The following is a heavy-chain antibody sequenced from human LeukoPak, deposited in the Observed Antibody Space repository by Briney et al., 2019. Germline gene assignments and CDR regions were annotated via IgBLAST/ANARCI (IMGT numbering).Heavy chain of an antibody. CDR2: IYSGGST. Sequence: GGSLRLSCVASGFTVSSNYMSWVRQAPGKGLEWVSVIYSGGSTYYADSVKGRFTISRDNSKNTLYLQMNSLRVEDTAVYYCARDYGVAEGYWGQGTLVTVSS. V-gene: IGHV3-53*01. D-gene: IGHD6-19*01. J-gene: IGHJ4*02. CDR3: ARDYGVAEGY. CDR1: GFTVSSNY.